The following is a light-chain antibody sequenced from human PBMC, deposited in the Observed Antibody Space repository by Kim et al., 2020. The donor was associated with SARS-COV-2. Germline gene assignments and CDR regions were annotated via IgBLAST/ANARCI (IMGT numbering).Light chain of an antibody. J-gene: IGLJ3*02. Sequence: SYELTQPPSVSVGPGQTASIICSGDNLGDKYTYWYQQKPGQSPVLVIYQDTKRPSVIPERFSGSNSGNTATLTISGTQALDEGDYYCQAWDSSTAVFGGGTKLTVL. CDR1: NLGDKY. V-gene: IGLV3-1*01. CDR2: QDT. CDR3: QAWDSSTAV.